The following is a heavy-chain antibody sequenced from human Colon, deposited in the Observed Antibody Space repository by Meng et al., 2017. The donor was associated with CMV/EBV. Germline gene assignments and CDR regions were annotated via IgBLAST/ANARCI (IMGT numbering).Heavy chain of an antibody. CDR1: VYTFTTHD. CDR3: ARDGQQVVFGGPGLGFRAADLDV. Sequence: ASVTVSCKASVYTFTTHDGNWVRQAPGQGLEGMGWMNPNSGDTDYAQKFQGRVTMTMDTSTSTAYLELNRLTSDATAVSYCARDGQQVVFGGPGLGFRAADLDVWGQGTAVTVSS. D-gene: IGHD6-13*01. J-gene: IGHJ6*02. V-gene: IGHV1-8*01. CDR2: MNPNSGDT.